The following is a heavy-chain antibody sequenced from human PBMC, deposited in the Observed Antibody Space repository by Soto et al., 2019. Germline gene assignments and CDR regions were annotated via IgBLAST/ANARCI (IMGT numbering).Heavy chain of an antibody. D-gene: IGHD2-8*02. J-gene: IGHJ4*02. CDR1: GFTFDDYA. Sequence: EVQLVESGGGLVQPGRSLRLSCAASGFTFDDYALHWVRQVPGKGLEWVSGISWNSVVIHYADSVKGRFTISRDNAKNSLYLQMNNLRGEDTALYYCAKATRLTDTGSDWGQGTLVTVSS. CDR3: AKATRLTDTGSD. V-gene: IGHV3-9*01. CDR2: ISWNSVVI.